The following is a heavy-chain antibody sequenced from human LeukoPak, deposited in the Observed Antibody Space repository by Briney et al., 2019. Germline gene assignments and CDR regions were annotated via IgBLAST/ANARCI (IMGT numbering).Heavy chain of an antibody. Sequence: GGSLRLSCAASGFTFSSYWMHWVRQAPGKGLVWVSRINSDGSSTTYADSVKGRFTISRDNAKNTLYLQMNSLRAEDTAVYYCARGGTVATGGVFDYWGQGTLVTVSS. CDR2: INSDGSST. J-gene: IGHJ4*02. CDR1: GFTFSSYW. V-gene: IGHV3-74*01. D-gene: IGHD5-12*01. CDR3: ARGGTVATGGVFDY.